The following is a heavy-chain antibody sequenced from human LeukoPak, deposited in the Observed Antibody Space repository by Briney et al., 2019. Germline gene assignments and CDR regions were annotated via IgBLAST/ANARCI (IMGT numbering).Heavy chain of an antibody. CDR2: ISYDGSNE. D-gene: IGHD2-15*01. CDR1: GFTFSSYA. J-gene: IGHJ3*02. Sequence: GGSLRLSCAASGFTFSSYAMHWVRQAPGKGLEWVAVISYDGSNEYYADSVKGRLTISRDNAKNSLYLQMNSLRAEDTAVYYCASFSGRGFDNWGQGTMVTVSS. CDR3: ASFSGRGFDN. V-gene: IGHV3-30-3*01.